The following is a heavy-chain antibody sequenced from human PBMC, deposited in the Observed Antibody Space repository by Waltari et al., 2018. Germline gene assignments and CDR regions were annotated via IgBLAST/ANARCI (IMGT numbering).Heavy chain of an antibody. Sequence: VQLMDSGGGVVQPGKSLTLFCSGVGLWFTRSGMPWFRQAPGKGLEWVASITHDETDTYYGASVTGRFIVSRDNSDDTLFLEMNNVGVDDTAVYFCAKDKVFACTGGSCYPDYWGQGTVVTVSA. CDR3: AKDKVFACTGGSCYPDY. V-gene: IGHV3-30*18. J-gene: IGHJ4*02. CDR2: ITHDETDT. CDR1: GLWFTRSG. D-gene: IGHD2-15*01.